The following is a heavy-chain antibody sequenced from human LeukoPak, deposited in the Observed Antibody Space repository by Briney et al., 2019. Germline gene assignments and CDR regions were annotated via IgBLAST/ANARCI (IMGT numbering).Heavy chain of an antibody. CDR3: AIWGQWELDA. J-gene: IGHJ5*02. Sequence: ASVKVSCKASGYTFTSYGISWVRQAPGQGLEWMGWMNPNSGNTGYAQKFQGRVTMTRNTSISTAYMELSSLRSEDTVVYYCAIWGQWELDAWGQGTLVTVSS. V-gene: IGHV1-8*02. D-gene: IGHD1-26*01. CDR1: GYTFTSYG. CDR2: MNPNSGNT.